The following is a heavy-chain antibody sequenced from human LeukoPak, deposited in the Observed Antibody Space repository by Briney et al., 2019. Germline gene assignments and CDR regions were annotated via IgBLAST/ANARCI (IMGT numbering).Heavy chain of an antibody. CDR2: ISGSGGST. Sequence: GGSLRLSCSASGFTFSTYWMSWVRQAPGKGLEWVTAISGSGGSTYYADSVKGRFTISRDNSRNTLYLQMNSLRAEDTAVYYCAKGDSADYWGQGTLVTVSS. V-gene: IGHV3-23*01. CDR3: AKGDSADY. J-gene: IGHJ4*02. CDR1: GFTFSTYW. D-gene: IGHD1-26*01.